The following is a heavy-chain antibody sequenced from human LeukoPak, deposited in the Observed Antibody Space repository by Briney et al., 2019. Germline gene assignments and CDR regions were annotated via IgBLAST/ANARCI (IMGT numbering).Heavy chain of an antibody. D-gene: IGHD5-12*01. J-gene: IGHJ6*04. CDR3: ARVDATPGDGMDV. CDR2: ISSSGSTI. V-gene: IGHV3-48*03. Sequence: GGSLRLSCAASGFTFSSYEMNWVRQAPGKGLEWVSYISSSGSTIYYADSVKGRFTISRDNAKNSLYLQMNSLRAEDTAVYYCARVDATPGDGMDVWGKGTTVTVSS. CDR1: GFTFSSYE.